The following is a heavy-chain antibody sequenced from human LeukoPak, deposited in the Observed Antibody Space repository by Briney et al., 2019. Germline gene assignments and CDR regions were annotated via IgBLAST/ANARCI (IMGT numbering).Heavy chain of an antibody. CDR3: ARGATISETGYFDF. Sequence: PSETLSLTCAVCGGSFSRYYWSWIGQSPGKGLGGIAEIDHRGDTNYNPSVKSRVTISVDTSKSQFSLKVRSLSAADTAVYYCARGATISETGYFDFWGQGILVTVSS. CDR1: GGSFSRYY. V-gene: IGHV4-34*01. CDR2: IDHRGDT. D-gene: IGHD5-24*01. J-gene: IGHJ4*03.